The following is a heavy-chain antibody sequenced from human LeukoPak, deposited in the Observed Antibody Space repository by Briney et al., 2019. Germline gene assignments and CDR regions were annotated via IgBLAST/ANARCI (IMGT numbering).Heavy chain of an antibody. CDR2: IHYSGTT. CDR1: GGSISTYY. D-gene: IGHD5-12*01. CDR3: ARGIYSGYDRSFDS. Sequence: SETLSLICTVSGGSISTYYWNWIRQPPGKGLEWIGYIHYSGTTNHNPSLKGRVTIPLDTSKNQFSLKLTSVTAADTAVYYCARGIYSGYDRSFDSWGQGTLVTVSS. V-gene: IGHV4-59*01. J-gene: IGHJ4*02.